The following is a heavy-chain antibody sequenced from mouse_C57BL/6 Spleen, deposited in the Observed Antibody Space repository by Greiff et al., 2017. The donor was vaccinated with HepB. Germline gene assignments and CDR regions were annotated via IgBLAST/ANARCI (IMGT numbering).Heavy chain of an antibody. J-gene: IGHJ4*01. CDR3: ARVIYDGYYDAMDY. V-gene: IGHV1-85*01. Sequence: LLESGPELVKPGASVKLSCKASGYTFTSYDINWVKQRPGQGLEWIGWIYPRDGSTKYNEKFKGKATLTVDTSSSTAYMELHSLTSEDSAVYFCARVIYDGYYDAMDYWGQGTSVTVSS. CDR1: GYTFTSYD. D-gene: IGHD2-3*01. CDR2: IYPRDGST.